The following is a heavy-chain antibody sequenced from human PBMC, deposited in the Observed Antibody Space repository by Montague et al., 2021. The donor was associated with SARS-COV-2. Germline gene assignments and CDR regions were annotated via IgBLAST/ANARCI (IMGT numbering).Heavy chain of an antibody. V-gene: IGHV3-74*01. Sequence: SLRLSCAASGFTFSSYWMHWVRQAPGKGLVWVSRINSDGSSTGYADSVKGRFTISRDNAKNTLYLQMNSLRAEDTAVYYCACLGVVVVPASFDWYFDLWGRGTLVTVSS. D-gene: IGHD2-2*01. CDR2: INSDGSST. CDR1: GFTFSSYW. J-gene: IGHJ2*01. CDR3: ACLGVVVVPASFDWYFDL.